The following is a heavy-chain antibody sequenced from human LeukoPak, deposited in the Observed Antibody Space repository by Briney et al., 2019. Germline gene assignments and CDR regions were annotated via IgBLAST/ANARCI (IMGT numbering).Heavy chain of an antibody. D-gene: IGHD3-10*01. CDR2: IIPIFGTA. J-gene: IGHJ6*02. V-gene: IGHV1-69*13. CDR3: ARSTTMVYYYYGMDV. Sequence: GASVKVSCKASGGTFSSYAISWVRQAPGQGLKWMGGIIPIFGTANYAQKFQGRVTTTADESTSTAYMELSSLRSEDTAVYYCARSTTMVYYYYGMDVWGQGTTVTVSS. CDR1: GGTFSSYA.